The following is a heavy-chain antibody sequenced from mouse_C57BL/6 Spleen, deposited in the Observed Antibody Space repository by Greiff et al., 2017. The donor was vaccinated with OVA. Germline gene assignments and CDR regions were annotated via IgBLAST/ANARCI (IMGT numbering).Heavy chain of an antibody. CDR3: ARGATVVATGWYFDV. Sequence: VQLQQSGPGLVQPSQSLSITCTVSGFSLTSYGVHWVRQSPGKGLEWLGVIWSGGSTDYNAAFISRLSISKDNSKSQVFFKMNSLQADDTAIYYCARGATVVATGWYFDVWGTGTTVTVSS. CDR1: GFSLTSYG. D-gene: IGHD1-1*01. V-gene: IGHV2-2*01. CDR2: IWSGGST. J-gene: IGHJ1*03.